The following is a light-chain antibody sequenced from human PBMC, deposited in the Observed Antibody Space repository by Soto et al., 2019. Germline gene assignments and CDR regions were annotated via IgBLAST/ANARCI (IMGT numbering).Light chain of an antibody. CDR3: SSYTTSNTRQIV. J-gene: IGLJ1*01. CDR2: DVS. V-gene: IGLV2-14*01. CDR1: SSDVCGYKY. Sequence: QCVLTQPASVSGAPGESISISCTGTSSDVCGYKYVSWYQQHPGKAPKFMIYDVSNRPSGVSNRFSGSKSGNTASLTISGLQAEDEADYYCSSYTTSNTRQIVFGTGTKVTVL.